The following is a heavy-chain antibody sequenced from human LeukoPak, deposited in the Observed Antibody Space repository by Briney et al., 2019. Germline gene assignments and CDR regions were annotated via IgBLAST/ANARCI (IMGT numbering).Heavy chain of an antibody. J-gene: IGHJ4*02. D-gene: IGHD4-17*01. CDR2: IHHSGST. V-gene: IGHV4-34*01. CDR3: TRQLGTVTPIDY. CDR1: SGSLSGYS. Sequence: SETLSLTCAVSSGSLSGYSWGWIRQAPGKGLDWIGEIHHSGSTTYNSSLKNRVTISLDKPKSQFSLILTSVTAADTAVYYCTRQLGTVTPIDYWGQGILVTVSS.